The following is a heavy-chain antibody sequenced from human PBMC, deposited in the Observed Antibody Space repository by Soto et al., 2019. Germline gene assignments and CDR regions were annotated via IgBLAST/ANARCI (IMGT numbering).Heavy chain of an antibody. CDR2: ITPIFGTA. CDR3: AAVTGYSSSEVYGMDV. J-gene: IGHJ6*02. CDR1: GGTFSSYA. V-gene: IGHV1-69*13. D-gene: IGHD6-13*01. Sequence: ASVKVSCKASGGTFSSYAISWVRQAPGQGLEWMGGITPIFGTANYAQKFQGRVTITADESTSTAYMELSSLRSEDTAVYYCAAVTGYSSSEVYGMDVWGQGTTVTVSS.